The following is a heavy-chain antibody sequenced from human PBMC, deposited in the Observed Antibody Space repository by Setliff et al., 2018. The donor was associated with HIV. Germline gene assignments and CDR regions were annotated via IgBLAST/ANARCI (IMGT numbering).Heavy chain of an antibody. J-gene: IGHJ4*02. CDR2: INPSGGAT. CDR1: GFVFTTYY. CDR3: ARDSLTSYSHSCFQISAF. Sequence: ASVKVSCKTAGFVFTTYYIHWVRQAPGQGLEWMGVINPSGGATTYTQQFQGRVTMTRDTSTSTVYMELTNLRSDDTALYYCARDSLTSYSHSCFQISAFWGQGTPVTVSS. D-gene: IGHD1-26*01. V-gene: IGHV1-46*01.